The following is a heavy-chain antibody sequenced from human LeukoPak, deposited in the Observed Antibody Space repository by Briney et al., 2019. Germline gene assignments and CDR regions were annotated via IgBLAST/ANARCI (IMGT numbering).Heavy chain of an antibody. CDR3: ARGPFPMIVVATTPYFDY. CDR2: IWYDGSNK. Sequence: GGSLRLSCAASGFTFSSYGMHWVRQAPGKGLEWVAVIWYDGSNKYYADSVKGRFTISRDNSKNTLYLQMNSLRAEGTAVYYCARGPFPMIVVATTPYFDYWGQGTLVTVSS. D-gene: IGHD3-22*01. V-gene: IGHV3-33*01. CDR1: GFTFSSYG. J-gene: IGHJ4*02.